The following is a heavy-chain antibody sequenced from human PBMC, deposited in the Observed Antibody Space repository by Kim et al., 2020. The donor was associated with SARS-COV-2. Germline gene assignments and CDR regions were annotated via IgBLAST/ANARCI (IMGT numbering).Heavy chain of an antibody. J-gene: IGHJ6*03. CDR2: K. CDR3: ARASIGYMDV. D-gene: IGHD6-6*01. Sequence: KYYVDSVKGRFTIARDNAKNSLYLQMNSLRAEDTAVYYCARASIGYMDVWGKGTTVTVSS. V-gene: IGHV3-7*01.